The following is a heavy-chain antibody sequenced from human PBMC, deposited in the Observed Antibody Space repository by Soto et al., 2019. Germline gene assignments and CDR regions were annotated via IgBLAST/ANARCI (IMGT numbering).Heavy chain of an antibody. D-gene: IGHD2-15*01. CDR3: ARDLGYCNSSGCCRNGFDP. CDR2: ISTYDDKT. Sequence: QVQLVQSGAEVKTPGASVKVSCRASGYSFRTHGISWVRQAPGQGLEWMGWISTYDDKTNFPQKFQGRITMTTDTSTSTAYMELRSLRSADTAVYFCARDLGYCNSSGCCRNGFDPWCQGTLVTVSS. J-gene: IGHJ5*02. CDR1: GYSFRTHG. V-gene: IGHV1-18*01.